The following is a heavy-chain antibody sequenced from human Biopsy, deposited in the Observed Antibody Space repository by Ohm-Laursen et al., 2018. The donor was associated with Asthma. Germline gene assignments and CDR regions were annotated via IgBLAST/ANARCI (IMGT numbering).Heavy chain of an antibody. Sequence: ASVKVSCKVSGYSITDLSMHWVRQAPGQGLEWMGGHDHVEGGTVNARRFQGRVTMTEDTSTDTVYMELSSLSSDDTDVYYCASDFPKDYVRYNFQFWGQGTLVTVSS. J-gene: IGHJ4*02. CDR3: ASDFPKDYVRYNFQF. V-gene: IGHV1-24*01. CDR1: GYSITDLS. CDR2: HDHVEGGT. D-gene: IGHD4-17*01.